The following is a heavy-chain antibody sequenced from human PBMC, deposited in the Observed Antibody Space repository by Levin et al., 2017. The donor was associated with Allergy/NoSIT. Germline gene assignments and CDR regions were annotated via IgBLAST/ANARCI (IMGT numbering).Heavy chain of an antibody. J-gene: IGHJ4*02. Sequence: SQTLSLTCAVYGGSFSGYYWSWIRQPPGKGLEWIGEINHSGSTNYNPSLKSRVTISVDTSKNQFSLKLSSVTAADTAVYYCARGAASYYSSSSGDYWGQGTLVTVSS. D-gene: IGHD6-6*01. CDR3: ARGAASYYSSSSGDY. CDR1: GGSFSGYY. CDR2: INHSGST. V-gene: IGHV4-34*01.